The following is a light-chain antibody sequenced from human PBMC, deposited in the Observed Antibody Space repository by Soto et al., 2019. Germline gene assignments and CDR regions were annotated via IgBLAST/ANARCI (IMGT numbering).Light chain of an antibody. CDR3: SSYAGNLYV. J-gene: IGLJ1*01. CDR2: EVS. V-gene: IGLV2-8*01. CDR1: SSDGGGYNY. Sequence: QSVLTQPPSASGSPGQSVTISCTGTSSDGGGYNYVSWYQQHPGKAPKLMIYEVSKRPSGVPDRFSGSKSGNTASLTVSGLQAEDEADYYCSSYAGNLYVFGTGTKLTVL.